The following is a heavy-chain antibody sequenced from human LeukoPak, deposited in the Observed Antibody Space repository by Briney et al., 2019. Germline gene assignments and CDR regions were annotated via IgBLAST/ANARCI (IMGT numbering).Heavy chain of an antibody. J-gene: IGHJ4*02. D-gene: IGHD6-13*01. V-gene: IGHV3-7*01. CDR2: INQDGSEK. Sequence: GGSLRLSCAASGFSFSSYWMTWVRQAPGKGLEWVASINQDGSEKYCVDSVKGRFTISRDNAKNSLYLQMNSLRAEDTAVFYCARDGVAAGLYFDFWGQGTLVTVSS. CDR1: GFSFSSYW. CDR3: ARDGVAAGLYFDF.